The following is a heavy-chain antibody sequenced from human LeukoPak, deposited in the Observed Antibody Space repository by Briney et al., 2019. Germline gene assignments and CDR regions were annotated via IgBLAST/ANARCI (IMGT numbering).Heavy chain of an antibody. CDR2: INQSGGT. Sequence: SETLSLTCAVYGGSFSGYTRSWIRQPPGKGLEWIGEINQSGGTNYNPSLKSRVTISVDTSKNQFSLKLAPVTAADTAVYFCADTLSDSSGYYHESFDIWGQGTMVTVSS. CDR1: GGSFSGYT. J-gene: IGHJ3*02. D-gene: IGHD3-22*01. V-gene: IGHV4-34*01. CDR3: ADTLSDSSGYYHESFDI.